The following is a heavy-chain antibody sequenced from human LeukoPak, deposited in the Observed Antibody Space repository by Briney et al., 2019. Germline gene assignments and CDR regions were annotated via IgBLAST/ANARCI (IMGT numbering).Heavy chain of an antibody. Sequence: SVKVSCKASGGTFISYAISWVRQAPGQGLEWMGRIIPILGIANYAQKFQGRVTITADKSTSTAYMELSSLRSEDTAVYYCASGPRFGSWGQGTLVTVSS. CDR1: GGTFISYA. V-gene: IGHV1-69*04. CDR3: ASGPRFGS. J-gene: IGHJ4*02. CDR2: IIPILGIA.